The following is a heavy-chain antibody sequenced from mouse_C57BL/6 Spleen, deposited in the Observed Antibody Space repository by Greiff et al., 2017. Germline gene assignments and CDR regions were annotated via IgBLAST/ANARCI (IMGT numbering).Heavy chain of an antibody. Sequence: EVKLVESGEGLVKPGGSLKLSCAASGFTFSSYAMSWVRQTPEHRLEWIAYISSGGGYIYYADTVKGRFTISRANARNTLYLQMSSLKSEETAMYYCTRDREDYYGTMAYWGQGTLVTVSA. CDR1: GFTFSSYA. CDR2: ISSGGGYI. CDR3: TRDREDYYGTMAY. V-gene: IGHV5-9-1*02. J-gene: IGHJ3*01. D-gene: IGHD1-1*01.